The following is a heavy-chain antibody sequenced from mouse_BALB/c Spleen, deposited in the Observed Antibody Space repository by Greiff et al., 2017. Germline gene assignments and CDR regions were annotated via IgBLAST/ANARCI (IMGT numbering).Heavy chain of an antibody. CDR2: ISNLAYSI. J-gene: IGHJ4*01. CDR1: GFTFSDYG. CDR3: ARDSGGNSYAMDY. D-gene: IGHD2-1*01. V-gene: IGHV5-15*02. Sequence: EVQVVESGGGLVQPGGSRKLSCAASGFTFSDYGMAWVRQAPGKGPEWVAFISNLAYSIYYADTVTGRFTISRENAKNTLYLEMSSLRSEDTAMYYCARDSGGNSYAMDYWGQGTSVTVSS.